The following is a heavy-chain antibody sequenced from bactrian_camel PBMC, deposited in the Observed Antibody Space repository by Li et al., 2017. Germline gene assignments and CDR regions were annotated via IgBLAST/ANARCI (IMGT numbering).Heavy chain of an antibody. Sequence: VQLVESGGEMVRAGGSLRLSCKVSGFTFSNHAMSWVRQAPGKGLEWISVIHSGGSTTFYADSVKGRFTLSRDDAKNELYLQLNSLKTEDTAMYYCAKEDPDAGRAVWGQGTQVTVS. J-gene: IGHJ4*01. V-gene: IGHV3S31*01. CDR1: GFTFSNHA. D-gene: IGHD6*01. CDR3: AKEDPDAGRAV. CDR2: IHSGGSTT.